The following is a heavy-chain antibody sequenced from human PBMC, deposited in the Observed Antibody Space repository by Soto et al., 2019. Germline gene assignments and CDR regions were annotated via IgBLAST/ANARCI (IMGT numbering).Heavy chain of an antibody. D-gene: IGHD6-19*01. CDR1: GGSFSGYY. CDR3: ARGNSGYGMDV. Sequence: SETLSLTCAVYGGSFSGYYWSWIRQPPGKGLEWIGEINHSGSTNYNPSLKSRVTISVDTSKNQFSLKLSSVTAADTAVYYCARGNSGYGMDVWGQGTTVTVSS. J-gene: IGHJ6*02. V-gene: IGHV4-34*01. CDR2: INHSGST.